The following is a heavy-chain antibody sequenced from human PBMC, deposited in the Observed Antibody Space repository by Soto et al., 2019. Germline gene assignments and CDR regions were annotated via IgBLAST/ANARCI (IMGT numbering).Heavy chain of an antibody. Sequence: GGSLRLSCAASGFTFSSYAMSWVRQAPGKGLEWVSAISGSGGSTYYADSVKGRFTISRDNSKNTLYLQMNSLRAEDTAVYYCAKEGYYDFWSGYYDYWRQGTLVTVSS. CDR2: ISGSGGST. V-gene: IGHV3-23*01. D-gene: IGHD3-3*01. J-gene: IGHJ4*02. CDR3: AKEGYYDFWSGYYDY. CDR1: GFTFSSYA.